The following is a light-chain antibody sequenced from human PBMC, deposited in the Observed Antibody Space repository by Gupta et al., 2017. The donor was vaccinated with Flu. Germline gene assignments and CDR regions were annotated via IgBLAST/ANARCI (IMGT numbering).Light chain of an antibody. CDR2: DVI. Sequence: SVTISCTGTSSDVGGYNYVSWYQQHPGKAPKLMIYDVIKRPSGVPDRFSGSKSGNTASLTISGLQAEDEADYYCCSYAGSYTKVFGGGTKLTVL. CDR1: SSDVGGYNY. CDR3: CSYAGSYTKV. V-gene: IGLV2-11*01. J-gene: IGLJ3*02.